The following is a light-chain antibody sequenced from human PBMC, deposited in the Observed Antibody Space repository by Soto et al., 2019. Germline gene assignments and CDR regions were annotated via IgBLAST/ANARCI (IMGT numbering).Light chain of an antibody. Sequence: EIVLTQSPGTLSLSPGERATLSCRASQSVSSSYLAWYQQKPGQAPRLLIYGASARATGIPDRFSGSGSGTDFTLNISRLETEDFAVYYCQQYDNSPLYTFGQGTPLEIK. J-gene: IGKJ2*01. CDR3: QQYDNSPLYT. V-gene: IGKV3-20*01. CDR2: GAS. CDR1: QSVSSSY.